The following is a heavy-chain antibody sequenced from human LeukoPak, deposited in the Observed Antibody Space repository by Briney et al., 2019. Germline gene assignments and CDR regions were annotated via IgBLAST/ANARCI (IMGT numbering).Heavy chain of an antibody. J-gene: IGHJ3*02. Sequence: SETLSLTCTVSGGSISSYYWSWIRQPAGKGLEWIGRIYTSGSTNYNPSLKSRVTISVDTSKNQFSLKLSSVTAADTAVYYCARDCQWSDAFDIWGQGTMVTVSS. V-gene: IGHV4-4*07. D-gene: IGHD2-15*01. CDR2: IYTSGST. CDR3: ARDCQWSDAFDI. CDR1: GGSISSYY.